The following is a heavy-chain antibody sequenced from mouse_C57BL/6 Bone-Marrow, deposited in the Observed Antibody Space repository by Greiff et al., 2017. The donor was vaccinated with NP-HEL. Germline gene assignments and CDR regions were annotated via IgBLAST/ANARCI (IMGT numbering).Heavy chain of an antibody. CDR1: GYTFTSYW. Sequence: QVQLQQPGAELVKPGASVKLSCKASGYTFTSYWMHWVKQRPGQGLEWIGMIHPNSGSTNYNEKFKSKATLTVDKSSSAAYMQISSLTAEDSAVYYCARKDTTGVGYFDYWGQGTTLTVSS. CDR3: ARKDTTGVGYFDY. V-gene: IGHV1-64*01. J-gene: IGHJ2*01. CDR2: IHPNSGST. D-gene: IGHD1-1*01.